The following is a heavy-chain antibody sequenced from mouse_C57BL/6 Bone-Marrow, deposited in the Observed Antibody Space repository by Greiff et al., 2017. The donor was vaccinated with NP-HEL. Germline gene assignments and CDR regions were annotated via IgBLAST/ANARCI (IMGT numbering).Heavy chain of an antibody. CDR2: INSDGGST. CDR1: EYEFPSHD. V-gene: IGHV5-2*01. D-gene: IGHD2-10*02. J-gene: IGHJ4*01. CDR3: ARQGYGNYAMDY. Sequence: DVMLVESGGGLVQPGESLKLSCESNEYEFPSHDMSWVRKTPEKRLELVAAINSDGGSTYYPDTMERRFIISRDNTKKTLYLQMSSLRSEDTALYYCARQGYGNYAMDYWGQGTSVTVSS.